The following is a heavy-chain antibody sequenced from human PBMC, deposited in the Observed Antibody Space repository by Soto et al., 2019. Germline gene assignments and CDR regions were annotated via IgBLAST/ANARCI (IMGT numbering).Heavy chain of an antibody. D-gene: IGHD3-10*01. V-gene: IGHV1-69*13. CDR2: IIPIFGTA. Sequence: SVKVSCKASGGTFSSYAISWVRQAPGQGLEWMGGIIPIFGTANYAQKFQGRVTITADESTSTAYMELSSLRSEDTAVYYCEGGGGYYGSGSYQAPYGMDVWGQGTTVTVSS. CDR1: GGTFSSYA. CDR3: EGGGGYYGSGSYQAPYGMDV. J-gene: IGHJ6*02.